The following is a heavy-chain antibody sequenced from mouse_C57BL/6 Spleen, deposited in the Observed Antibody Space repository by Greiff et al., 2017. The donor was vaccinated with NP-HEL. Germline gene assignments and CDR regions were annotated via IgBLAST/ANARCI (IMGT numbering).Heavy chain of an antibody. D-gene: IGHD2-2*01. J-gene: IGHJ4*01. Sequence: QVQLQQSGAELVRPGSSVKLSCKASGYTFTSYWMDWVKQRPGQGLEWIGNIYPSDSETHYNQKFKDKATLTVDKSSSTAYMQLSSLTSEDSAVYYCARGYGYDGGYAMDDWGQGTSVTVSS. CDR3: ARGYGYDGGYAMDD. V-gene: IGHV1-61*01. CDR1: GYTFTSYW. CDR2: IYPSDSET.